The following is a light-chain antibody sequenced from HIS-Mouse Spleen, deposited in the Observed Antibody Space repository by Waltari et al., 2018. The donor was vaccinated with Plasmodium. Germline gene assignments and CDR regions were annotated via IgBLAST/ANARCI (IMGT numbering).Light chain of an antibody. V-gene: IGLV1-51*01. CDR2: ANN. CDR3: GTWDSSLSAGVV. J-gene: IGLJ2*01. Sequence: QSVLTQPPSVSAAPGQKVTISCSGRSSNIGTNYVSWYQQLPGTAPTLLISANNKRPSGIPDRFSGSKSGTSATLGITGLQTGDEADYYCGTWDSSLSAGVVFGGGTKLTVL. CDR1: SSNIGTNY.